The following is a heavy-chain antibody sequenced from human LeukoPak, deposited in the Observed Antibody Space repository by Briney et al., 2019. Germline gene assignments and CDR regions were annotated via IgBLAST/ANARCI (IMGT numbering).Heavy chain of an antibody. CDR2: ISGSGGST. Sequence: GGSLRLSCTASGFTFSSYAMSWVRQAPGKGLEWVSAISGSGGSTYYAGSVKGRFTNSRDNSKNTLYLQMDSLRAEDTAVYYCAKDVSSGDPYYFDYWGQGTLVTVSS. J-gene: IGHJ4*02. D-gene: IGHD2-15*01. CDR3: AKDVSSGDPYYFDY. V-gene: IGHV3-23*01. CDR1: GFTFSSYA.